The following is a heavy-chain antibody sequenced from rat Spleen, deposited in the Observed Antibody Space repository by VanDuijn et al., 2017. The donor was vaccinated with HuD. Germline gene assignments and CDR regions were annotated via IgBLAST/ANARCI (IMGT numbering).Heavy chain of an antibody. CDR1: GFSISNYG. J-gene: IGHJ2*01. D-gene: IGHD1-7*01. Sequence: QVQLKESGPGLVQPSQTLSLTCTVSGFSISNYGVIWVRQPPGKGLEWITAISSGGTTYYNSPLKSRLSIIRDTSKSQVFLKMNSLQTEDTAIYFCIRERYGNPASYYFDYWGQGVMVTVSS. V-gene: IGHV2S8*01. CDR2: ISSGGTT. CDR3: IRERYGNPASYYFDY.